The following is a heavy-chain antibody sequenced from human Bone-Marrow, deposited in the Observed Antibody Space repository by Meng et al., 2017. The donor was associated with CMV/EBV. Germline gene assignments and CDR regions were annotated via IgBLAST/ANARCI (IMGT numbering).Heavy chain of an antibody. V-gene: IGHV1-2*02. CDR3: ARDYCSSTSCYSEFDY. J-gene: IGHJ4*02. D-gene: IGHD2-2*02. CDR1: GYTFTGYY. CDR2: INPNSGGT. Sequence: SVKVSCKASGYTFTGYYMHWVRQAPGQGLEWMGWINPNSGGTNYAQKFQGRVTMTRDTSISTAYMELSRLRSDDTAVYYCARDYCSSTSCYSEFDYWGQGTLVTVSS.